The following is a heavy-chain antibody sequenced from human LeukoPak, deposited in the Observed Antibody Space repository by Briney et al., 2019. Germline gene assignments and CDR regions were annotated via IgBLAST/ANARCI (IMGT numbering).Heavy chain of an antibody. D-gene: IGHD1-20*01. V-gene: IGHV3-21*01. CDR3: ARGNWNALDY. CDR1: GFTFSSYS. CDR2: ISSSSSYI. Sequence: GGSLRLSCAASGFTFSSYSMNWVRQAPGKGLEWVLSISSSSSYIYYADSVKGRFTISRDNAKNSLYLQMNSLRAEDTAVYYCARGNWNALDYWGQGTLVTVSS. J-gene: IGHJ4*02.